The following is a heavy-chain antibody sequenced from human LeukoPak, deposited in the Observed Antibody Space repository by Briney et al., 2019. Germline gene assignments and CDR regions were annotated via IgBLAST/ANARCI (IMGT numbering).Heavy chain of an antibody. CDR1: GSTFDDYA. CDR2: ISWNSGSI. Sequence: GGSLRLSCAASGSTFDDYAMHWVRQAPGKGLEWVSGISWNSGSIGYADSVKGRFTISRDNAKNSLYLQMNSLRAEDMALYYCAKGYNWNYVPGFLERWGQGTLVTVSS. CDR3: AKGYNWNYVPGFLER. D-gene: IGHD1-7*01. J-gene: IGHJ4*02. V-gene: IGHV3-9*03.